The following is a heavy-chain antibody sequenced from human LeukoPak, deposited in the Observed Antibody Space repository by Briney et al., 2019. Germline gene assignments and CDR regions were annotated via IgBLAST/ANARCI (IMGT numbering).Heavy chain of an antibody. Sequence: SETLSLTCAVYSGSFSGYYWSWIRLPPGKGLEWIGEIKDGGITNYNPSLRSRVTISVDTSKIQLSLKLSSATAADTAVYYCVRGFSGVVGDYGGQGTLVTVSS. CDR2: IKDGGIT. D-gene: IGHD3-10*01. CDR3: VRGFSGVVGDY. V-gene: IGHV4-34*01. CDR1: SGSFSGYY. J-gene: IGHJ4*02.